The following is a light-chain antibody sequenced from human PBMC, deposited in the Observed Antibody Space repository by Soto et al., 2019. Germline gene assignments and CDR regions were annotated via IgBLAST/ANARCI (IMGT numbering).Light chain of an antibody. Sequence: QSALTQPASVSGSPGQSITISCTGTSSDVGRYNVVSWYQQNSGKAPKLMVYEDYKRPSGVSNRFSGSKSGNTASLTISGLQTEDEGEYYCCSHGGTDNYVIFGGGTKLT. CDR3: CSHGGTDNYVI. CDR2: EDY. CDR1: SSDVGRYNV. V-gene: IGLV2-23*01. J-gene: IGLJ2*01.